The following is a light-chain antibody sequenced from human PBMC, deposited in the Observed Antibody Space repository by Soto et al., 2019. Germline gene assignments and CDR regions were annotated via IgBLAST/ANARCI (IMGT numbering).Light chain of an antibody. Sequence: QSVLTQPASVSGSPGQSITISCTGTSSDFGSYNLVSWYQQHPGKAPKLMIYEDSKRPSGVSNRFSGSKSGNTASLTISGLQAEDDADYYCCSYAGSSTYVFGTGTKVPS. CDR3: CSYAGSSTYV. V-gene: IGLV2-23*01. CDR1: SSDFGSYNL. CDR2: EDS. J-gene: IGLJ1*01.